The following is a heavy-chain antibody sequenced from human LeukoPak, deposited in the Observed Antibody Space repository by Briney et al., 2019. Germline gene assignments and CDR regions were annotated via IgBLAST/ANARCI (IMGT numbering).Heavy chain of an antibody. Sequence: SQTLSLTWTVSGGSISSGDYYWSWIRQLPGKGLEWIGYIYYSGSTYYNPSLKSRVTISVDTSKNQFSLKLSSVTAADTAVYYCARDDYNNYYYGMDVWGQGTTVTVSS. CDR2: IYYSGST. CDR3: ARDDYNNYYYGMDV. V-gene: IGHV4-30-4*01. J-gene: IGHJ6*02. D-gene: IGHD4-11*01. CDR1: GGSISSGDYY.